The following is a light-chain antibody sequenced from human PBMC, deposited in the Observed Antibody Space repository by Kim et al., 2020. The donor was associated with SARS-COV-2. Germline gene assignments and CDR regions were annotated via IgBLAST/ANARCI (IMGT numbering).Light chain of an antibody. Sequence: VKTARNSCGGKNIRGKSVHWYQQKPGPAPVLVVYYDSARPAGIPERFTGSNSGNTATLTISRVEAGEEADYFCQVWDSSSDREVVFGGGTQLTVL. CDR3: QVWDSSSDREVV. J-gene: IGLJ2*01. V-gene: IGLV3-21*03. CDR2: YDS. CDR1: NIRGKS.